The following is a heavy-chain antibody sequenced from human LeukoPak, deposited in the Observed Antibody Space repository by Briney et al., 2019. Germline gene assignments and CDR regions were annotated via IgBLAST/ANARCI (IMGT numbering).Heavy chain of an antibody. V-gene: IGHV4-59*12. J-gene: IGHJ5*02. Sequence: PSETLSLTCTVSSGSIRSYYWSWIRQPPGKGLEWIGYIYGSGSTNFNPSLKSRVTMSVDTSKNQISLKLSFATAADTAMYYCARSTMVNTATGWFDPWGQGTLVTVSS. CDR2: IYGSGST. CDR3: ARSTMVNTATGWFDP. D-gene: IGHD4/OR15-4a*01. CDR1: SGSIRSYY.